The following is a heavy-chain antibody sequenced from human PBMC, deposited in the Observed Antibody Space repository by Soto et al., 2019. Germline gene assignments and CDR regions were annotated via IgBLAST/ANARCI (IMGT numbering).Heavy chain of an antibody. CDR1: GFTFSYYW. Sequence: EVQLVESGGGLVQPGESLRLSCAASGFTFSYYWMHWVRQAPGKGLVWVSRIHSDGSSTTYADSVKGRFSISRDNARNTVYLQMNSLRAEETAVYYCARGDRGAFDLWGQETVLTVSS. J-gene: IGHJ3*01. CDR3: ARGDRGAFDL. D-gene: IGHD1-26*01. CDR2: IHSDGSST. V-gene: IGHV3-74*01.